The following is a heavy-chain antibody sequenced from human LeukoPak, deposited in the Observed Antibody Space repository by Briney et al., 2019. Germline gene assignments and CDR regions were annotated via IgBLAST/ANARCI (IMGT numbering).Heavy chain of an antibody. CDR1: GGSIRDLY. CDR3: ASLAVPFGWYGGSYYWYIDV. V-gene: IGHV4-59*11. Sequence: TSETLSLTCSVSGGSIRDLYGSWIPQSAERSLEVIGYIDNSGSPEYHPSLKSRVTISVDTSKNHFSLELNSVTAADTAVYYCASLAVPFGWYGGSYYWYIDVWGKGTTVTVSS. CDR2: IDNSGSP. J-gene: IGHJ6*03. D-gene: IGHD6-19*01.